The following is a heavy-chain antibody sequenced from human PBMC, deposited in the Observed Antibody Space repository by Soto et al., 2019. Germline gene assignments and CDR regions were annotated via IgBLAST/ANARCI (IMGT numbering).Heavy chain of an antibody. CDR2: IWYDGSNK. CDR3: ARENRPSNPSGAYDS. D-gene: IGHD3-10*01. Sequence: QVQLVESGGGVVQPGRSLRLSCAASGFTFSSYGMHWVRQAPGKGLEWVAVIWYDGSNKYYADSVKGRFTISRDNSKNTLYLQMNSLRAEGTAVYYCARENRPSNPSGAYDSWGQRALVTASS. J-gene: IGHJ4*02. CDR1: GFTFSSYG. V-gene: IGHV3-33*01.